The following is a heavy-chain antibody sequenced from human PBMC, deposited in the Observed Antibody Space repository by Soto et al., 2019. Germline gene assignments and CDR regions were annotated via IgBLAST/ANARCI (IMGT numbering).Heavy chain of an antibody. J-gene: IGHJ5*02. Sequence: SQTLSLTCAISGDSVSTNNGAWNWMRQSPSRGLEWLGRTYYRSKWYNDYAESVKSRIVINPDTSKNQFSLHLNSVTPEDTAVYYCDKYNGSSRWFDPWGQGTLVTVSS. V-gene: IGHV6-1*01. CDR3: DKYNGSSRWFDP. CDR1: GDSVSTNNGA. D-gene: IGHD6-6*01. CDR2: TYYRSKWYN.